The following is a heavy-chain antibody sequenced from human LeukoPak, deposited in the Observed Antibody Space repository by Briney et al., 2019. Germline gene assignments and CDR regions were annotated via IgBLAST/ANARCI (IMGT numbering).Heavy chain of an antibody. J-gene: IGHJ4*02. Sequence: GGSLRLSCTASGFIFSTYSMDWVRQAPGKGLEWLSYLDSSSGTIYYADSVKGRFTISRDNAKNSLYLQMNSLRAEDTAVYFCARSDYSSTCWYDLWGQGTLVTVSS. CDR2: LDSSSGTI. CDR1: GFIFSTYS. V-gene: IGHV3-48*04. D-gene: IGHD2-2*01. CDR3: ARSDYSSTCWYDL.